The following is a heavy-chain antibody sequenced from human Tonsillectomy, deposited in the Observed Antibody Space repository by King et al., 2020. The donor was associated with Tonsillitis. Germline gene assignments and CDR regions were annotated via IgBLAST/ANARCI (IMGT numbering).Heavy chain of an antibody. CDR3: ARVVFYSDAFDI. CDR2: IYPSGGST. J-gene: IGHJ3*02. D-gene: IGHD2-21*01. V-gene: IGHV1-46*01. Sequence: VQLVESGAEVTKPGASVNVSCKASGYTFTSYYMHGVRQAPGQGLEWMGIIYPSGGSTLYAQKFQGRLTVPRDTSTSTAYMELGSLRSEDTAVYYCARVVFYSDAFDIWGQGTMVTVSS. CDR1: GYTFTSYY.